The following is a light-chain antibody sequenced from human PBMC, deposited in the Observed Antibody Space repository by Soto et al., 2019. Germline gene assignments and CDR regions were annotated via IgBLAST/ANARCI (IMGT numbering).Light chain of an antibody. J-gene: IGKJ3*01. CDR1: QSFSSSY. V-gene: IGKV3-20*01. CDR2: GAS. Sequence: EIVLTQSPGTLSLSPGERATLSCRASQSFSSSYLAWYQQKPGQAPRLLIYGASSRATGIPDRFSGSGSGTDFTLTISRLEPEDFAVYYCQHYGSALFTFGPGTNVDIK. CDR3: QHYGSALFT.